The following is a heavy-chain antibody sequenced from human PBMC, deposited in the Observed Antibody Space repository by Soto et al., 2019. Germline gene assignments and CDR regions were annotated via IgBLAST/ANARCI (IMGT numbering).Heavy chain of an antibody. CDR2: INPSSSST. V-gene: IGHV1-46*01. Sequence: VKVAWKPFVYTLTGYYIHRLRNTQTQGLEWMGMINPSSSSTNYAQKFQGRVAMTRDTSTSTVYMELSSLKSEDTAAYYCARGGEIFRFLEGLDYWGQGPLVT. J-gene: IGHJ4*02. D-gene: IGHD3-3*01. CDR3: ARGGEIFRFLEGLDY. CDR1: VYTLTGYY.